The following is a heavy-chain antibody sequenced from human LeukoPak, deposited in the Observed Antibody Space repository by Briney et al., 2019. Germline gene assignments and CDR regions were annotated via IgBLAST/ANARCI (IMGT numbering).Heavy chain of an antibody. CDR3: ARGWLRFNY. D-gene: IGHD5-12*01. Sequence: SETLSLTCTVSGGSITSTSYFWGWIRQPPGKGLEWIASIYYSGSTYYNPSLKSRVTISVDTSKNQFSLKLSSVTAADTAVYYCARGWLRFNYWGQGTLVTVSS. CDR1: GGSITSTSYF. J-gene: IGHJ4*02. V-gene: IGHV4-39*07. CDR2: IYYSGST.